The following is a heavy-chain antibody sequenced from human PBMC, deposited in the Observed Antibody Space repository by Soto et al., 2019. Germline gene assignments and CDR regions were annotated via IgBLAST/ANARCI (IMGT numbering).Heavy chain of an antibody. Sequence: SVKVSCKASGGTFSSYAISWVRQAPGQGLEWMGGIIPTFGTANYAQKFQGRVTITADESTSTAYMELSSLRSEDTAVYYCARGGGTYCGGDCPFDYWGQGTLVTVSS. J-gene: IGHJ4*02. D-gene: IGHD2-21*02. CDR2: IIPTFGTA. V-gene: IGHV1-69*13. CDR3: ARGGGTYCGGDCPFDY. CDR1: GGTFSSYA.